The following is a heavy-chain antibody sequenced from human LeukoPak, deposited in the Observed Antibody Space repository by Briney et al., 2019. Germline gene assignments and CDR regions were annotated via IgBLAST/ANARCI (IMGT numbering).Heavy chain of an antibody. D-gene: IGHD1-1*01. CDR1: GYTFTSYD. J-gene: IGHJ4*02. CDR2: MNPNSGNT. CDR3: ARGYLSRYNWNDSNGVSDY. Sequence: ASVKVSCKASGYTFTSYDINWVRQATGQGLEWMGWMNPNSGNTGYAQKFQGRVTMTRNTSISTAYMELSSLRSEDTAMYYCARGYLSRYNWNDSNGVSDYWGQGTLVTVSS. V-gene: IGHV1-8*01.